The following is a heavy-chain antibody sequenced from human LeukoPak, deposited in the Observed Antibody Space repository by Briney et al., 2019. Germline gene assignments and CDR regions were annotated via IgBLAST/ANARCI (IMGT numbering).Heavy chain of an antibody. J-gene: IGHJ3*02. CDR3: ATHTLFGVVTYAFHI. CDR1: GYTGFELS. D-gene: IGHD3-3*01. V-gene: IGHV1-24*01. Sequence: ASVKVSCKFSGYTGFELSMNWVRQAPGKGLKWMGGFVPEDAETIYAQKFQGRVTMTEDTSTDTAYMELGSLTSEDTAVYYCATHTLFGVVTYAFHIWGPGTLVTVSS. CDR2: FVPEDAET.